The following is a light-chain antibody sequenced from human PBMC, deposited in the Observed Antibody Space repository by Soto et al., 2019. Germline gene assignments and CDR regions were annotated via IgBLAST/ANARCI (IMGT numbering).Light chain of an antibody. CDR2: GAS. J-gene: IGKJ5*01. Sequence: EIVLTQSPGTLSLSPGDRATLSCRASQSVKNNYLVWYQQKVGQAPRLLMSGASSRATGIPDRFSGSGSGTDFTLTISRLEPEDFAVYYCHQYGSSPTFGQGTRLEIK. CDR3: HQYGSSPT. V-gene: IGKV3-20*01. CDR1: QSVKNNY.